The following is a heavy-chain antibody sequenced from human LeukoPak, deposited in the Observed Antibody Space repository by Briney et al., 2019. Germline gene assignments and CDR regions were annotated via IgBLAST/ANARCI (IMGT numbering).Heavy chain of an antibody. Sequence: GGSLRLSCAASGFTFSSYEMNWVRQAPGEGLEWVLYISSSGSTIYYADSVKGRFTISRDNAKNSLYLQMNSLRVEDTAIYYCARDPYNGAYSEGYYYYYMDVWGKGTTVTVSS. CDR3: ARDPYNGAYSEGYYYYYMDV. CDR2: ISSSGSTI. CDR1: GFTFSSYE. J-gene: IGHJ6*03. V-gene: IGHV3-48*03. D-gene: IGHD1-1*01.